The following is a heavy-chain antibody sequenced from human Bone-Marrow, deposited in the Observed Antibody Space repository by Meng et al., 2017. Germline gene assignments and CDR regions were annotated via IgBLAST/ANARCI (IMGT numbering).Heavy chain of an antibody. Sequence: GGSLRLSCAASGFIFSSHAMSWVRQAPGKGLEWVSSISGGGASTYYADSVKGRLTISRDNSKNALFLQMNSLRAEDTAVYYCATRGDHGVHYFDYWGQGTLVTVSS. CDR1: GFIFSSHA. V-gene: IGHV3-23*01. CDR3: ATRGDHGVHYFDY. CDR2: ISGGGAST. J-gene: IGHJ4*02. D-gene: IGHD2-21*02.